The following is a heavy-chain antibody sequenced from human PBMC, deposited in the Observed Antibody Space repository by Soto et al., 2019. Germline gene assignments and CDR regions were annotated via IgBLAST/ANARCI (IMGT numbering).Heavy chain of an antibody. J-gene: IGHJ3*02. D-gene: IGHD1-26*01. Sequence: GGSVKVSCKASGGTFSSYAISWVRQAPGQGLEWMGGIIPIFGTANYAQKFQGRVTITADESTSTAYMELSSLRSEDTAVYYCATGTPRSPDAFDIWGQGTMVTVSS. CDR3: ATGTPRSPDAFDI. CDR2: IIPIFGTA. V-gene: IGHV1-69*13. CDR1: GGTFSSYA.